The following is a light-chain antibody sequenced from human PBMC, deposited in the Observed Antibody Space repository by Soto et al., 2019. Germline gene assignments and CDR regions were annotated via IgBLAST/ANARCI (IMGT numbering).Light chain of an antibody. CDR1: QSVNNY. CDR3: QQRSNWPPIT. CDR2: DAS. Sequence: EIVLTQSPATLSLSPGERATLSCRASQSVNNYLARYQQKPGQAPRLLIYDASNRATGIPAMFSGSGSGTDFTLTISSLEPEDFAVYYCQQRSNWPPITFGGGTKVEIK. V-gene: IGKV3-11*01. J-gene: IGKJ4*01.